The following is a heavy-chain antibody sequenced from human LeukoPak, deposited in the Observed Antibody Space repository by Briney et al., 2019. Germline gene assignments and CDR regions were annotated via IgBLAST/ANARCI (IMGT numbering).Heavy chain of an antibody. CDR1: GYTFTSYG. J-gene: IGHJ4*02. CDR2: ISAYNGNT. Sequence: ASVKVSCKASGYTFTSYGISWVRQAPGQGLEWMGWISAYNGNTNYAQKLQGRVTMTTDTSTSTAYMELRSLRSDDTAVYYCARDTPYYYDSSDYYDYWGQGTLVTVSS. D-gene: IGHD3-22*01. V-gene: IGHV1-18*01. CDR3: ARDTPYYYDSSDYYDY.